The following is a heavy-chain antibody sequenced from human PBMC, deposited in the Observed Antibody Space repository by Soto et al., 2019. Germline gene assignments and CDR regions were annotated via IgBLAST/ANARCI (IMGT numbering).Heavy chain of an antibody. V-gene: IGHV3-21*01. Sequence: EVQLVESGGGLVKPGGSLRLSCAASGFTFSSYSMNWVRQAPGKWLEWVSSISSSSSYIYYADSVKGRFTISRDNAKNSLYLQMNSLRAEDTAVYYCARVDGSNQEPLGLLVDQYYYYYGMDVWGQGTTVTVSS. CDR1: GFTFSSYS. J-gene: IGHJ6*02. D-gene: IGHD7-27*01. CDR3: ARVDGSNQEPLGLLVDQYYYYYGMDV. CDR2: ISSSSSYI.